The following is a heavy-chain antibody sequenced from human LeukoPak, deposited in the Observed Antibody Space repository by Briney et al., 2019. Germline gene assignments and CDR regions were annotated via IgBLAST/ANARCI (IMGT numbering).Heavy chain of an antibody. CDR3: ANNGYCSSNSCYKTPYFDY. V-gene: IGHV3-23*01. J-gene: IGHJ4*02. D-gene: IGHD2-2*02. CDR1: GFTFSSYA. Sequence: PGGSLRLSCAASGFTFSSYAMSWVRQAPGKGLEWVSAISGSGGSTYYADSVKGRFTISRDNSKNTLYLQMNSLRAEDTAVYYCANNGYCSSNSCYKTPYFDYWGQGTLVTVSS. CDR2: ISGSGGST.